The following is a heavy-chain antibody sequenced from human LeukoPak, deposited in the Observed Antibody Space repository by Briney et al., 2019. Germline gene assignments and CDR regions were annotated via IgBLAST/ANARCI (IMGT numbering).Heavy chain of an antibody. CDR3: ARGNNIGGSDFDF. J-gene: IGHJ4*02. D-gene: IGHD3-16*01. CDR1: GGSISGFY. Sequence: SGTLFLTCIVSGGSISGFYWSWIRQPPGKGLEWIGYLYDSGGPTYNPSLKSRVAISVDTSKSQLSLKLTSLTAADTAVYFCARGNNIGGSDFDFWGQGTLVTVSS. V-gene: IGHV4-59*01. CDR2: LYDSGGP.